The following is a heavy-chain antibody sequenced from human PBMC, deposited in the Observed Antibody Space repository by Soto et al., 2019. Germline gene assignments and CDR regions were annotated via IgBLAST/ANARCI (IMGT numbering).Heavy chain of an antibody. J-gene: IGHJ5*02. CDR2: ISGSGGST. V-gene: IGHV3-23*01. Sequence: PGGSLRLSCAASGFTFSSYAMSGVGQAPGKGLEWVSAISGSGGSTYYADSVKGRFTISRDNSKNTLYLQMNSLRAEDTAVYYCAQVGLIAAAGPNWFDPWGQGTLVTVSS. CDR1: GFTFSSYA. D-gene: IGHD6-13*01. CDR3: AQVGLIAAAGPNWFDP.